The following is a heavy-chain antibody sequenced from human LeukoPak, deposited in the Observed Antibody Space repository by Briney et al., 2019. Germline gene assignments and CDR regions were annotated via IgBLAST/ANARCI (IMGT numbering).Heavy chain of an antibody. V-gene: IGHV4-61*02. CDR3: ARFCSGGRCPDY. J-gene: IGHJ4*02. Sequence: SQTLSLTCTVSGGSISSGSYYWSWIRQPAGKGLEWIGRIYTSGSTNYNPSLKSRVTISVDTSKNQFSLKLGSVTAADTAVYYCARFCSGGRCPDYWGQGTLVTVSS. CDR1: GGSISSGSYY. D-gene: IGHD2-15*01. CDR2: IYTSGST.